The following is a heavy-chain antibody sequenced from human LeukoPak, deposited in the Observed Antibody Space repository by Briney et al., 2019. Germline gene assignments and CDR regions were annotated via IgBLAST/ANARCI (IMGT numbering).Heavy chain of an antibody. D-gene: IGHD5-12*01. J-gene: IGHJ4*02. CDR1: GFTFNHYG. V-gene: IGHV3-23*01. CDR2: ISGSGDSS. CDR3: AQKRGGYTPFDY. Sequence: GGSLRLSCVASGFTFNHYGMNWGRQAPGKGLEWVSIISGSGDSSFYADSVKSRFTISRDNSKNTLYMQMNSLRAEDTAIYYCAQKRGGYTPFDYWGEGTLVTVSP.